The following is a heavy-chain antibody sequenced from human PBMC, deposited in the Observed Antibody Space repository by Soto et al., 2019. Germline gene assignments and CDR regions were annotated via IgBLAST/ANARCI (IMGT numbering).Heavy chain of an antibody. CDR2: INSSGTTV. CDR1: GFTFSSYS. V-gene: IGHV3-48*02. J-gene: IGHJ4*02. Sequence: SLRLSCAASGFTFSSYSLNWVRQAPGKGLEWVSYINSSGTTVYNADSVRGRFTISRDNAKNSLYLQMNSLRDDYTAVYYCARGSSNWAYYFDFWGQGTLVTVSS. CDR3: ARGSSNWAYYFDF. D-gene: IGHD6-13*01.